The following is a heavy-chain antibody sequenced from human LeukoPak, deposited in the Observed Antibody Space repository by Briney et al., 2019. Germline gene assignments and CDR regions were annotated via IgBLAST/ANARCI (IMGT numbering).Heavy chain of an antibody. CDR3: AKDSSGWMSGREGFDY. Sequence: GGSLRLSCAASGFTFDDYAMHWVRQAPGKGLEWVSGISWNSGSIGYADSVKGRFTISRDNAKNSLYLQMNSLRAEDTALYYCAKDSSGWMSGREGFDYWGQGTLVTVSS. V-gene: IGHV3-9*01. CDR1: GFTFDDYA. CDR2: ISWNSGSI. D-gene: IGHD6-19*01. J-gene: IGHJ4*02.